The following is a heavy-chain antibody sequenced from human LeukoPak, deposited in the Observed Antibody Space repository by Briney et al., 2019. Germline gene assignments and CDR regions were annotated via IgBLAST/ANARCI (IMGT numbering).Heavy chain of an antibody. Sequence: PGGSLRLSCKGSGYSFTSYWIGWVRQMPGKGLEWMGIIHPSDSDTRYSPSFQGQVTISADKSISTAYLQWSSLKASDTAMYYCATHSGTFLYTFDIWGQGTMVTVSS. CDR3: ATHSGTFLYTFDI. J-gene: IGHJ3*02. V-gene: IGHV5-51*01. D-gene: IGHD1-26*01. CDR1: GYSFTSYW. CDR2: IHPSDSDT.